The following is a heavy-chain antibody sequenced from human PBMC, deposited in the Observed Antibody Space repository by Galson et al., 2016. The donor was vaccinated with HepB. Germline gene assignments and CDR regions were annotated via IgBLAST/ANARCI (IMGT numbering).Heavy chain of an antibody. D-gene: IGHD6-13*01. CDR1: GFTFNTYW. Sequence: LRLSCAASGFTFNTYWLGWVRQGPGKGLVWVSRINSDGSTTTYADSVKGRFTISRDNARKTLYLQMNSQRSEDTAVYYCAREAKLAAPDYYGMDVWGQGTTVTVSS. CDR2: INSDGSTT. V-gene: IGHV3-74*01. CDR3: AREAKLAAPDYYGMDV. J-gene: IGHJ6*02.